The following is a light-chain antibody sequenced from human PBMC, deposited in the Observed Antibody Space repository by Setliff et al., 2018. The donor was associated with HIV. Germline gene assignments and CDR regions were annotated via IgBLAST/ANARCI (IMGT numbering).Light chain of an antibody. CDR2: WVS. V-gene: IGKV4-1*01. CDR1: QSVLFSSNNKNY. CDR3: QQYYSLWT. Sequence: DIVMTQSPDSLAVSLGERATINCKSSQSVLFSSNNKNYLAWYQQKPGQPPKLLIYWVSTRESGVPDRFSGSGSGTDFTLTISSLQAEDVAVYYCQQYYSLWTFGQGTKVDIK. J-gene: IGKJ1*01.